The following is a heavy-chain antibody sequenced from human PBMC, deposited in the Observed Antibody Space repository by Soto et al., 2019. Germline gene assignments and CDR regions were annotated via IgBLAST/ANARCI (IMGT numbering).Heavy chain of an antibody. CDR3: ARIEGDCSGGSCYSGGFDY. Sequence: PGGSLRLPWAASGLTFSSYAMSWVAQAPGKGLGWVSAISGSGGSTYYADSVKGRFTISRDNSKNTLYLQMNSLGAEDTAIYYCARIEGDCSGGSCYSGGFDYWGQGALVTVSS. J-gene: IGHJ4*02. CDR2: ISGSGGST. V-gene: IGHV3-23*01. CDR1: GLTFSSYA. D-gene: IGHD2-15*01.